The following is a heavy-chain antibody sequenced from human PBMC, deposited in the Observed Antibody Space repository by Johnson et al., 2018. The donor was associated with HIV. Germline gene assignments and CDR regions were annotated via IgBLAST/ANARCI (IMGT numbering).Heavy chain of an antibody. V-gene: IGHV3-30*04. Sequence: QMLLVESGGGVVQPGRSLRLSCAASGFTFSSYAMHWVRQAPGKGLEWVAVISYDGRDAYYADSVKGRFTSSRDNSKNTLYLQMNSLRPEDSAVYYCATLWFGEVSVYDAFDVWGQGTMVTVYS. D-gene: IGHD3-10*01. CDR3: ATLWFGEVSVYDAFDV. J-gene: IGHJ3*01. CDR1: GFTFSSYA. CDR2: ISYDGRDA.